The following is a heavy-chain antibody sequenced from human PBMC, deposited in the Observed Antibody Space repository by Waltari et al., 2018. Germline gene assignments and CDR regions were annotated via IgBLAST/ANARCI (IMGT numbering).Heavy chain of an antibody. CDR3: ASRDYVWGSYRPGYFQH. Sequence: QVQLVQSGAEVKKPGSSVKVSCKASGGTFSRYAISWVRPAPGQGLEWMGGIIPIFGTANYAQKFQGRVTITADESTSTAYMELSSLRSEDTAVYYCASRDYVWGSYRPGYFQHWGQGTLVTVSS. J-gene: IGHJ1*01. CDR2: IIPIFGTA. CDR1: GGTFSRYA. V-gene: IGHV1-69*01. D-gene: IGHD3-16*02.